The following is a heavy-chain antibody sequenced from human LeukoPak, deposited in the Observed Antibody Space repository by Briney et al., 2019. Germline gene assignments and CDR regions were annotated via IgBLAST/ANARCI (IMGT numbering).Heavy chain of an antibody. D-gene: IGHD6-19*01. J-gene: IGHJ4*01. V-gene: IGHV4-39*01. CDR1: GGSISSSSYY. CDR3: ARRYSSGFRGIDY. Sequence: SETLSLTCTVSGGSISSSSYYWGWIRQPPGKGLEGIGSIYYSGSTYYNPSLKSRVTISVDTSKKQFSLKLSSVTAADTAVYYCARRYSSGFRGIDYWGQGTLVTVSS. CDR2: IYYSGST.